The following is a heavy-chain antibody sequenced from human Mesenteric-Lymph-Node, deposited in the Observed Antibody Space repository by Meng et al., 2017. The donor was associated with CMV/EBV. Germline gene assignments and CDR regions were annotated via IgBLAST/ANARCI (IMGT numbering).Heavy chain of an antibody. CDR3: ARDRLSSSWYLLDY. CDR2: IIPIFGTA. J-gene: IGHJ4*02. CDR1: GDTFSSFA. D-gene: IGHD6-13*01. V-gene: IGHV1-69*05. Sequence: SVKVSCKASGDTFSSFAIIWVRQAPGQGLEWMGGIIPIFGTANYPQKFQGRVTITTDESTSTAYMELSSLRSEDTAVYYCARDRLSSSWYLLDYWGQGTLVTSPQ.